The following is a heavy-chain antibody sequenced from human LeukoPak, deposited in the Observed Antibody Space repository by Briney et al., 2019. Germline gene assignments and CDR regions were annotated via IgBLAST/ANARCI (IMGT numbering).Heavy chain of an antibody. V-gene: IGHV4-39*01. D-gene: IGHD6-19*01. CDR3: ARHVKSSGWYVGYYFDY. CDR2: IYYSGST. Sequence: SETLSLTCTVSGGSISSSSYYWGWIRQPPGKGLEWIGSIYYSGSTYYNPSLKSRVTISVGTSKNQFSLKLSSVTAADTAVYYCARHVKSSGWYVGYYFDYWGQGTLVTVSS. J-gene: IGHJ4*02. CDR1: GGSISSSSYY.